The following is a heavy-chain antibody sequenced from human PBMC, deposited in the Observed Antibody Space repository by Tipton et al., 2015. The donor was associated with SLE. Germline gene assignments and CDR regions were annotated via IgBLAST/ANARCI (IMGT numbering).Heavy chain of an antibody. CDR2: IWYDGSNK. J-gene: IGHJ4*02. CDR3: AKDQHPYSSGWYYFDY. D-gene: IGHD6-19*01. CDR1: GFSFDDYA. Sequence: SLRLSCAASGFSFDDYAMHWVRQAPGKGLEWVAVIWYDGSNKYYADSVKGRFTISRDNSKNTLYLQMNSLRAEDTAVYYCAKDQHPYSSGWYYFDYWGQGTLVTVSS. V-gene: IGHV3-33*06.